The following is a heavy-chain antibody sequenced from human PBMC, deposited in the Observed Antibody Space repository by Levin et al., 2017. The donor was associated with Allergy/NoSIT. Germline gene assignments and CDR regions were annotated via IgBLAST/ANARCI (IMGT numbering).Heavy chain of an antibody. V-gene: IGHV3-30*18. CDR1: GFTFSSYG. CDR2: ISYDGSNK. J-gene: IGHJ4*02. CDR3: AKDSGDYDYVWGSYRYQDY. D-gene: IGHD3-16*02. Sequence: PGGSLRLSCAASGFTFSSYGMHWVRQAPGKGLEWVAVISYDGSNKYYADSVKGRFTISRDNSKNTLYLQMNSLRAEDTAVYYCAKDSGDYDYVWGSYRYQDYWGQGTLVTVSA.